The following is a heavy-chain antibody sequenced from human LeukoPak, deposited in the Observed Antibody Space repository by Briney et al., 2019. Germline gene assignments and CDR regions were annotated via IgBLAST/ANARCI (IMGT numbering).Heavy chain of an antibody. Sequence: ASVKVSCKASGGTFTSYAISWVRQAPGQGLEWMGGIIPIFGTANYAQKFQGGVTITADESTSTAYMELSSRRSEDTAVYYCARSVPAAIHGVDAYYMDGGGKGTSVTVSS. J-gene: IGHJ6*03. D-gene: IGHD2-2*02. V-gene: IGHV1-69*13. CDR2: IIPIFGTA. CDR1: GGTFTSYA. CDR3: ARSVPAAIHGVDAYYMDG.